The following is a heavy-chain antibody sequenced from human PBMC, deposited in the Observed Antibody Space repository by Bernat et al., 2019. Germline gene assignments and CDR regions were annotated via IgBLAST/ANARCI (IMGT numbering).Heavy chain of an antibody. V-gene: IGHV1-69*08. Sequence: QVQLVQSGAEVKKPGSSVKVSCKASGGTFSSYTISWVRQAPGQGLGWMGRIIPILGIANYAQKFQGRVTITADKSTSTAYMELSSLRSEDTAVYYCARETYYYGSGRGWFDPWGQGTLVTVSS. CDR2: IIPILGIA. CDR3: ARETYYYGSGRGWFDP. J-gene: IGHJ5*02. D-gene: IGHD3-10*01. CDR1: GGTFSSYT.